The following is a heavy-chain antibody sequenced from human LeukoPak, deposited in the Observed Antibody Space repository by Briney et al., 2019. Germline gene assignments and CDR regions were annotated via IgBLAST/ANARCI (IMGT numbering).Heavy chain of an antibody. CDR1: GGSFSGYY. CDR3: AREYCSGGSCQYGNWFDP. CDR2: INHSGST. Sequence: SETPSLTCAVYGGSFSGYYWSWIRQPPGKGLEWIGEINHSGSTNYNPSLKSRVTISVDTSKNQFSLKLSSVTAADTAVYYCAREYCSGGSCQYGNWFDPWGQGTLVTVSS. V-gene: IGHV4-34*01. D-gene: IGHD2-15*01. J-gene: IGHJ5*02.